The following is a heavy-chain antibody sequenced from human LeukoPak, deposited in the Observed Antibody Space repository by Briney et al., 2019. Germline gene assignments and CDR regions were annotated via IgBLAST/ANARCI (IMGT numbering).Heavy chain of an antibody. CDR1: GFTFSSYG. CDR2: ISYDGSNK. V-gene: IGHV3-30*18. Sequence: GGSLRLSCAASGFTFSSYGMHWVRQAPGKGLEWVAVISYDGSNKYYADSVKGRFTISRDNSKNTLYLQMNSLRAEDTAVHYCAKDRYSYAFEYSDSWGQGTLVTVSS. CDR3: AKDRYSYAFEYSDS. J-gene: IGHJ4*02. D-gene: IGHD5-18*01.